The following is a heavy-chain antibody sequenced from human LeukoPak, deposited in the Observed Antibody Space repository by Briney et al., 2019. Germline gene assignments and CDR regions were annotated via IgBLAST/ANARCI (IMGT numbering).Heavy chain of an antibody. J-gene: IGHJ5*02. CDR2: IKQDGSEK. D-gene: IGHD4-23*01. Sequence: GGSLRLSCAASGFTFSSYWMNWVRQAPGKGLEWVATIKQDGSEKYYVGSVKGRFTISRDNARNTLYLQMNSLRAEDTAVYYCARGGSNSPFDPWGQGTLVTVSS. CDR3: ARGGSNSPFDP. V-gene: IGHV3-7*01. CDR1: GFTFSSYW.